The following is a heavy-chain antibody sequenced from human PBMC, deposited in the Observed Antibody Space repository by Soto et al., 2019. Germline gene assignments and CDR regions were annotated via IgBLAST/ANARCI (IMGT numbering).Heavy chain of an antibody. J-gene: IGHJ4*02. Sequence: KPSETLSLTCTVSGGSISSYYWSWIRQPPGKGLEWIGYIYYSGSTNYNPSLKSRVTISVDTSKNQFSLKLSSVTAADTAVYYCARETSYCTNGVCYTSVDYWGQGTLVTVSS. CDR3: ARETSYCTNGVCYTSVDY. CDR1: GGSISSYY. CDR2: IYYSGST. D-gene: IGHD2-8*01. V-gene: IGHV4-59*01.